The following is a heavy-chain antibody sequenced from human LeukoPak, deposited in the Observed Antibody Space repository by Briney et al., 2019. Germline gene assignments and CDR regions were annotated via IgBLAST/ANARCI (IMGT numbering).Heavy chain of an antibody. Sequence: ASVKVSCKVSGYTLTELSMHWVRQAPGKGLEWMGRFDPEDGETIYAQKFQGRVTMTADTSTGTVYMELSSLRSEDTAVYYCATEGKMVRGVYTDYWGQGTLVTVSS. CDR3: ATEGKMVRGVYTDY. CDR2: FDPEDGET. CDR1: GYTLTELS. D-gene: IGHD3-10*01. V-gene: IGHV1-24*01. J-gene: IGHJ4*02.